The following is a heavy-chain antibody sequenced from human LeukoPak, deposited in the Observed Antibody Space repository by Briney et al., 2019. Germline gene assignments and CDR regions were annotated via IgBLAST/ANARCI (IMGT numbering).Heavy chain of an antibody. CDR1: GFTFSDYY. V-gene: IGHV3-11*01. CDR3: ARRCSGGSCFTYYFDY. D-gene: IGHD2-15*01. J-gene: IGHJ4*02. Sequence: GGSLGLSCAASGFTFSDYYMSWIRQAPGKGLEWVSYISSSGSTIYYADSVKGRFTISRDNAKNSLYLQMNSLRAEDTAVYYCARRCSGGSCFTYYFDYWGQGTLVTVSS. CDR2: ISSSGSTI.